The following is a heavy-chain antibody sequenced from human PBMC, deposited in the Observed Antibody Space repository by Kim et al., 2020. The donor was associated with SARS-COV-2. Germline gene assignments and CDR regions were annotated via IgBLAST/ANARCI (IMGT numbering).Heavy chain of an antibody. D-gene: IGHD1-26*01. CDR2: ISYDGSNK. CDR3: ARARGGSYTDALEI. CDR1: GFTFSSYA. J-gene: IGHJ3*02. V-gene: IGHV3-30-3*01. Sequence: GGSLRLSCAASGFTFSSYAMHWVRQAPGKGLEWVAVISYDGSNKYYADSVKGRFTISRDNSKNTLYLQMNSLRAEDTAVYYCARARGGSYTDALEIWGQGTMVTVSS.